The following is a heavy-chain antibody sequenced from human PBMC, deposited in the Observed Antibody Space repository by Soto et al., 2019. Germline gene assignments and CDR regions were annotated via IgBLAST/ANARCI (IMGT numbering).Heavy chain of an antibody. CDR3: AKAVSSHYYYYMDV. CDR2: ISWNSGSI. CDR1: GFTFDDYA. V-gene: IGHV3-9*01. Sequence: SLRLSCAASGFTFDDYAMHWVRQAPGKGLEWVSGISWNSGSIGYADSVKGRFTISRDNAKNSLYLQMNSLRAEDTALYYCAKAVSSHYYYYMDVWGKGTTVTGSS. D-gene: IGHD6-6*01. J-gene: IGHJ6*03.